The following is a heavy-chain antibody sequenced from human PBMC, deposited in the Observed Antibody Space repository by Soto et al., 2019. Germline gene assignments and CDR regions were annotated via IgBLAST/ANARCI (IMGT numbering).Heavy chain of an antibody. V-gene: IGHV3-33*01. J-gene: IGHJ6*02. CDR1: GFTFSSYG. CDR2: IWYDGSNK. CDR3: ARDPEYYSYGMDV. Sequence: QVQLVESGGGVVQPGRSLRLSCAASGFTFSSYGMHWVRQAPGKGLEWVAVIWYDGSNKYYADSVKGRFTISRDNSKNTLSVQMNSLRAEDTAVYYCARDPEYYSYGMDVWGQGTTVTVSS.